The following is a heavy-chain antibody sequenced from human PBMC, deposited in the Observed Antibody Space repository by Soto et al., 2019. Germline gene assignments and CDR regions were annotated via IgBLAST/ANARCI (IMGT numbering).Heavy chain of an antibody. V-gene: IGHV4-59*01. J-gene: IGHJ6*02. D-gene: IGHD3-3*01. CDR2: IYYSGST. Sequence: SETLSLTCTVSGGSISIYYWSWIRHPPGKGLEWIGYIYYSGSTNYNPSLKSRVTISVDTSKNQFSLKLSSVTAADTAVYYCARDRIDFWSGYSAYGMDVRGQGTTVTVSS. CDR3: ARDRIDFWSGYSAYGMDV. CDR1: GGSISIYY.